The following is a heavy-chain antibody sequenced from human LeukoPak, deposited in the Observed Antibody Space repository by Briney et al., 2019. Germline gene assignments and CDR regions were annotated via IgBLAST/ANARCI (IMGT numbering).Heavy chain of an antibody. D-gene: IGHD6-13*01. CDR2: IIPIFGTA. CDR1: GGTFSSYA. CDR3: ARLSLAAAGSYWYFDL. J-gene: IGHJ2*01. V-gene: IGHV1-69*05. Sequence: SVKVSCKASGGTFSSYAISWVRQAPGQGLEWMGGIIPIFGTASYAQKFQGRVTITTDESTSTAYMELSSLRSEDTAVYYCARLSLAAAGSYWYFDLWGRGTLVTVSS.